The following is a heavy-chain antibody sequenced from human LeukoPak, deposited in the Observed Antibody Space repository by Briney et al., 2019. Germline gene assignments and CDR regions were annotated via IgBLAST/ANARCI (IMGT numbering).Heavy chain of an antibody. D-gene: IGHD3-10*01. CDR1: GFTFSSYA. J-gene: IGHJ4*02. CDR2: ISGSGGST. Sequence: GGSLRLSCAASGFTFSSYAMNWVRQAPGKGLEGVSTISGSGGSTYYADSVKGRFTISRDNSKNTLYLKMNSLRAEDTAVYYCAKALGGSGSNFDYWGQGPLVTVSS. CDR3: AKALGGSGSNFDY. V-gene: IGHV3-23*01.